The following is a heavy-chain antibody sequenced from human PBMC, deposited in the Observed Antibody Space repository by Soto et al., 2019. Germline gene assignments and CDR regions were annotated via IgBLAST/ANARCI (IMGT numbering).Heavy chain of an antibody. CDR2: ISYDGSDK. V-gene: IGHV3-30*18. CDR3: AKTAGHDYVWGSSGXDP. J-gene: IGHJ5*02. Sequence: GGSLRLSCAGSGFSFSSYGMHWVRQAPGKGLEWVAVISYDGSDKYYGDSVKGRFTISRDDSKNTLYLQMNSLRVEDTAIYYSAKTAGHDYVWGSSGXDPWGQGTLVTVSS. CDR1: GFSFSSYG. D-gene: IGHD3-16*01.